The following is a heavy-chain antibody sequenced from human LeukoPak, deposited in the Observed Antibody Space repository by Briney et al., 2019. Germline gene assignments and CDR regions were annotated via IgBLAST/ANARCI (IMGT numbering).Heavy chain of an antibody. CDR1: GFNFEDYA. D-gene: IGHD1-26*01. Sequence: PGGSLRLSCATSGFNFEDYAMNWVRQAPGKGLEWLALITIKAYGGTTDHAASVKGRFSISRDESKPIAYLQMNSQKIEDTRVYYCTREVQRGGGSSGGDSWGQGTLVTVPS. CDR2: ITIKAYGGTT. V-gene: IGHV3-49*04. CDR3: TREVQRGGGSSGGDS. J-gene: IGHJ4*02.